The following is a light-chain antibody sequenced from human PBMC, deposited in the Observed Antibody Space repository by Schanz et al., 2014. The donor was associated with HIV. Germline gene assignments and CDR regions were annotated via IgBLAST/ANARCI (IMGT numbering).Light chain of an antibody. CDR1: SSNIGNNY. J-gene: IGLJ1*01. CDR2: DNN. Sequence: QSVLTQPPSVSAAPGRKVTISCSGSSSNIGNNYVSWYQQLPGTAPKLLIYDNNKRPSGIPDRFSGSKSGTSATLGITGLQTGDEADYYCGTWDSRMSVGFVFGSGTKLTVL. CDR3: GTWDSRMSVGFV. V-gene: IGLV1-51*01.